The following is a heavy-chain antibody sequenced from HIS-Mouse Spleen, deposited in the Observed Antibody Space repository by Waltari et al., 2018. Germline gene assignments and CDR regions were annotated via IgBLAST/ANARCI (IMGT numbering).Heavy chain of an antibody. J-gene: IGHJ4*02. V-gene: IGHV2-70*15. Sequence: QVTLRESGPALVKPTQTLTLTCTFSGFSLGTSGMCVSWIRQPPGNALEWLARIDWDDDTYYSTSLKTRLTISKDTSKNQVVLTMTNMDPVDTATYYCARIAEGYSSGWYAFDYWGQGTLVTVSS. CDR3: ARIAEGYSSGWYAFDY. CDR2: IDWDDDT. CDR1: GFSLGTSGMC. D-gene: IGHD6-19*01.